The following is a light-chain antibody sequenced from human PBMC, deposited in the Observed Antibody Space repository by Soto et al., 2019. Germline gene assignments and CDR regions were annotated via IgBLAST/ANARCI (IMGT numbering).Light chain of an antibody. CDR1: QGISNY. J-gene: IGKJ1*01. CDR2: GAS. V-gene: IGKV1-27*01. CDR3: QKYNSAPWT. Sequence: DIQLTQSPSSLSASVGDRVTITCRASQGISNYLAWYQQKPGKVPNLLIYGASTLRSGVPSRFSGSGSGTDFTLTISSLQPEXXXTXXCQKYNSAPWTFGQGTKVEIK.